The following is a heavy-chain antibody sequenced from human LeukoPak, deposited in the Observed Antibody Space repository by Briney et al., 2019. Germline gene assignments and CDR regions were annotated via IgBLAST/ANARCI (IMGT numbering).Heavy chain of an antibody. D-gene: IGHD3-9*01. CDR3: ARAVVLRYFDWLPRTSYNWFDP. Sequence: SETLSLTCTVSGGSISSSSYYWGWIRQPPGKGLEWIGSIYYSGSTYYNPSLKSRVTISVDTSKNQFSLKLSSVTAADTAVYYCARAVVLRYFDWLPRTSYNWFDPWGQGTLVTVSS. CDR2: IYYSGST. J-gene: IGHJ5*02. CDR1: GGSISSSSYY. V-gene: IGHV4-39*01.